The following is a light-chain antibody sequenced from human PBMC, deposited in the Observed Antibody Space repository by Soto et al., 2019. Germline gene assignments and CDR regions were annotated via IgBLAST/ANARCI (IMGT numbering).Light chain of an antibody. CDR1: QSLLHTNGKKY. CDR2: LGS. CDR3: MQALQTPIT. V-gene: IGKV2-28*01. J-gene: IGKJ5*01. Sequence: DIVMTQSPLSLPVTPGEPASISCRSSQSLLHTNGKKYMDWYLQKPGQSPQLLIYLGSNRASGVPDRFGGSGSGTDFSLKISRVEAEDVVVYYGMQALQTPITFGQGTRLEIK.